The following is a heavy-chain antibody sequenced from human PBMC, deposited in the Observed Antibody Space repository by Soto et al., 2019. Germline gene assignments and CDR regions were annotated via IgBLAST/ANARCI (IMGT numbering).Heavy chain of an antibody. CDR3: AKIGSFFMPSLVYFDH. V-gene: IGHV1-2*02. Sequence: ASVKVSCKASGFTFTGHYIHWVRQAPGQGREWMGWINPNSGGRSYAQKSQGRVTMTRDTTITTTYKELSRLGSEDTAVYYCAKIGSFFMPSLVYFDHWGPGALVTVSS. D-gene: IGHD1-1*01. CDR1: GFTFTGHY. CDR2: INPNSGGR. J-gene: IGHJ4*02.